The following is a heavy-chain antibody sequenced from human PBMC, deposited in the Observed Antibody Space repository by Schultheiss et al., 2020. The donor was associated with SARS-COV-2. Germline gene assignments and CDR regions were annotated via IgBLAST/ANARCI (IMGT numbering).Heavy chain of an antibody. CDR1: GFTFSSYG. D-gene: IGHD3-3*01. CDR3: ARDPLHDDFWSGYRYYYYGMDV. Sequence: GGSLRLSCAASGFTFSSYGMHWVRQAPGKGLEWVSAISGSGGSTYYADSVKGRFTISRDDAKNSLYLQMNSLRAEDTAVYYCARDPLHDDFWSGYRYYYYGMDVWGQGTTVTVSS. J-gene: IGHJ6*02. CDR2: ISGSGGST. V-gene: IGHV3-21*01.